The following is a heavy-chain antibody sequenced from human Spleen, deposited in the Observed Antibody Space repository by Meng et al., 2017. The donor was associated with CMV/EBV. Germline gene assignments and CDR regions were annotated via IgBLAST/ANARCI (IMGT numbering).Heavy chain of an antibody. J-gene: IGHJ4*02. D-gene: IGHD2-2*01. CDR2: IHGDHTT. Sequence: GGSLRLSCVASGFTFSDYEMNWVRQAPGKGLEWILYIHGDHTTYYADSVKGRFTISRDNAKNSLSLQMNSPRVDDTALYYCARVDQPLVNLDHLGQGTLVTVSS. CDR1: GFTFSDYE. CDR3: ARVDQPLVNLDH. V-gene: IGHV3-69-1*02.